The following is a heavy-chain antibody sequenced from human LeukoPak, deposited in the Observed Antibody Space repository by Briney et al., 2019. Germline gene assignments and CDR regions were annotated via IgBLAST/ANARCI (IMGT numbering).Heavy chain of an antibody. CDR3: ARDFLGRTNGGSNYFGVDV. CDR1: GYTFTDYF. D-gene: IGHD2-8*01. CDR2: INLHTGGA. Sequence: GASVKVSCKSSGYTFTDYFLHWVRQAPGQGLEWMGCINLHTGGAHYAQKFQDWVSLTRDTSIDTAFMELSSLRSDATAIYYCARDFLGRTNGGSNYFGVDVWGQGTTVTVSS. V-gene: IGHV1-2*04. J-gene: IGHJ6*02.